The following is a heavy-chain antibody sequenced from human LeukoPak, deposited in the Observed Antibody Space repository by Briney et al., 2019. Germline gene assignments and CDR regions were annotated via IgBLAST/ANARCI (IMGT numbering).Heavy chain of an antibody. CDR3: ARYGNGAWLAHYAFDS. CDR1: GFTLRNYW. Sequence: GGSLRLSCSASGFTLRNYWMSWVRQAPGKGLEWVANINPDGSEKYYADSVKGRFAISRDNAENSLYLQMNSLRAEDTAVYYCARYGNGAWLAHYAFDSWGQGTMVTVSS. J-gene: IGHJ3*02. D-gene: IGHD6-19*01. V-gene: IGHV3-7*01. CDR2: INPDGSEK.